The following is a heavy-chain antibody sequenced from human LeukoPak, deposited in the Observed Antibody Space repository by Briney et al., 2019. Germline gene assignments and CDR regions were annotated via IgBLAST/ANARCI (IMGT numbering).Heavy chain of an antibody. J-gene: IGHJ4*02. CDR3: AKTTVGYSSGRYPGWPADC. CDR1: GYTVSDKP. CDR2: ICGSGGCT. V-gene: IGHV3-23*01. Sequence: GGSLRLSCEASGYTVSDKPMTWVRQAAGKGLEWVSGICGSGGCTYYADSVKGRFTISRDNSKNTVYLQMNSLTADDTAVYYCAKTTVGYSSGRYPGWPADCWGQGTLVTVSS. D-gene: IGHD6-19*01.